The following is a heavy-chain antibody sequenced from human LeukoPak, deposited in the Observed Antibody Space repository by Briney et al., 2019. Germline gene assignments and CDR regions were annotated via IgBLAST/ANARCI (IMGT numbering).Heavy chain of an antibody. J-gene: IGHJ6*02. CDR3: ARLPRYCSGGSCYYYGMDV. V-gene: IGHV3-13*01. Sequence: GGSLRLSCAASEFTFSAYWMHWVRQATGKGLEWVSAIGTAGDTYYPGSVKGRFTISRENAKNSLYLQMNSLRAGDTAVYYCARLPRYCSGGSCYYYGMDVWGQGTTVTVSS. CDR2: IGTAGDT. D-gene: IGHD2-15*01. CDR1: EFTFSAYW.